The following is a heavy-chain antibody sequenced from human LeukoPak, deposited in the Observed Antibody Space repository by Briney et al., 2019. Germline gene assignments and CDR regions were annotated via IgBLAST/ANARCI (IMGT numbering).Heavy chain of an antibody. CDR1: GFTFSDYY. V-gene: IGHV3-11*01. CDR2: ISGSGTNI. D-gene: IGHD4-23*01. CDR3: AISAIGGNSFWNY. Sequence: GGSLRLSCAASGFTFSDYYMTWIRQAPGKGLEWVSYISGSGTNIDYADSVKGRFTISRDNTKNSVYLQMNSLRAEDTAVYYCAISAIGGNSFWNYWGQGTLVTVSS. J-gene: IGHJ4*02.